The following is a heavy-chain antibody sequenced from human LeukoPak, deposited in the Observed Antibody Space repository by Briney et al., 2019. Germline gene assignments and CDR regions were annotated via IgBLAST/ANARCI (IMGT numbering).Heavy chain of an antibody. Sequence: PGGSLRLSCAASGFTFSSYAMHWVRQAPGKGLEWVAVISYDGSNKYYADSVKGRFTISRDNSENTLYLQMNSLRAEDTAVYYCAISDTVADAFDIWGQGTMVTVSS. V-gene: IGHV3-30*04. CDR2: ISYDGSNK. CDR1: GFTFSSYA. D-gene: IGHD4-23*01. J-gene: IGHJ3*02. CDR3: AISDTVADAFDI.